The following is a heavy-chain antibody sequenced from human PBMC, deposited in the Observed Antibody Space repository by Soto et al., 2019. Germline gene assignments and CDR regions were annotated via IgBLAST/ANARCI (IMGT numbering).Heavy chain of an antibody. J-gene: IGHJ6*02. V-gene: IGHV1-18*01. D-gene: IGHD3-10*01. Sequence: ASVKVSCKASGYTFTSYGISWVRQAPGQGLEWMGWISAYNGNTNYAQKLQGRVTMTTDTSTSTAYMELRSLRSDDTAVYYCAREVGSWFGELKDYYYGMDVWGQGTTVTVSS. CDR2: ISAYNGNT. CDR1: GYTFTSYG. CDR3: AREVGSWFGELKDYYYGMDV.